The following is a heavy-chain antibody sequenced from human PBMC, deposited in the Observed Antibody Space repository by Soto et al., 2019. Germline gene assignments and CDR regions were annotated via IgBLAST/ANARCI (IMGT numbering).Heavy chain of an antibody. CDR2: ISAYNGNT. CDR3: ATRYCSGGSCYWFDP. Sequence: QVQLVQSGAEVKKPGASVKVSCKASGYTFTSYGISWVRQAPGQGLEWMGWISAYNGNTNYAQKLQGRVTMTTDTSTSTAYMELRSLRSDDRAVYYCATRYCSGGSCYWFDPWGQGTLVTVSS. J-gene: IGHJ5*02. D-gene: IGHD2-15*01. CDR1: GYTFTSYG. V-gene: IGHV1-18*04.